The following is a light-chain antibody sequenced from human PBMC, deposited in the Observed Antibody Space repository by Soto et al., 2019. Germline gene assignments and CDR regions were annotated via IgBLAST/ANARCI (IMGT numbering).Light chain of an antibody. CDR3: CSYAGSYTYV. V-gene: IGLV2-11*01. CDR2: DVR. CDR1: SSDVGGYNY. Sequence: QSALTQPRSVSGSPGQSVTISCTGTSSDVGGYNYVSWYQQHPGKAPKLMIYDVRKWPSGVPDRFSGSKSGNTASLTISGLQAEDEADYYCCSYAGSYTYVFGTGTKATVL. J-gene: IGLJ1*01.